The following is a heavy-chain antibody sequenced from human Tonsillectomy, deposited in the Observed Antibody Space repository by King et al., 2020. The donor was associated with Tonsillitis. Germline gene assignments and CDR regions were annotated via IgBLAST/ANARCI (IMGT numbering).Heavy chain of an antibody. CDR1: GFTFTSYN. D-gene: IGHD3/OR15-3a*01. CDR2: ISSSNNI. J-gene: IGHJ3*02. Sequence: VQLVESGGGSVQPGGSLKLSSVVSGFTFTSYNMNWVRQAPGKGLEWVSYISSSNNIYYADSVKGRFTISRDNAKNSLYLQMNSLRAEDTAVYYCARDMGTGDAFDIWGQGTMVTVSS. CDR3: ARDMGTGDAFDI. V-gene: IGHV3-48*01.